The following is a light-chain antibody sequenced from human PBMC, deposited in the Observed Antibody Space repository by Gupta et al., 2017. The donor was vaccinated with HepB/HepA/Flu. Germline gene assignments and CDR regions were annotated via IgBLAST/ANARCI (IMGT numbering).Light chain of an antibody. CDR1: LDINKD. J-gene: IGKJ2*01. CDR2: GAS. V-gene: IGKV3-11*01. Sequence: EVLLTQSPATLSLSPGERATLSCNSSLDINKDLAWYQQKGGQAPRLLIYGASRRVTGIPDRFSGSGSGTHFALTVSSLDPEDFAVYFCQHRTNWPPYTFGQGTTLEI. CDR3: QHRTNWPPYT.